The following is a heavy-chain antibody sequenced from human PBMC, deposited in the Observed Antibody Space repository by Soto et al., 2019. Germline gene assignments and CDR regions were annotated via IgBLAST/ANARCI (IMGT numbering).Heavy chain of an antibody. CDR3: AKDLVMPYPAWLSRYMDV. V-gene: IGHV3-30*18. D-gene: IGHD3-22*01. J-gene: IGHJ6*03. CDR2: ISYDGSNK. Sequence: SLRLSFAASGFTFSSYGMHWVRQAPGKGLEWVAVISYDGSNKYYADSVKGRFTISRDNSKNTLYLQMNSLRAEDTAVYYCAKDLVMPYPAWLSRYMDVWGKGTTVTVSS. CDR1: GFTFSSYG.